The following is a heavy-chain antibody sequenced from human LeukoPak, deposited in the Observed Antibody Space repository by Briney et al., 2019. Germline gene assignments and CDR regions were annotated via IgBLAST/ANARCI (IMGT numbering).Heavy chain of an antibody. CDR1: GYNFINYW. D-gene: IGHD6-13*01. V-gene: IGHV5-51*01. CDR3: ARRGEGIPGGPFDY. J-gene: IGHJ4*02. Sequence: GESLKISCKGSGYNFINYWIGWVRPMPGKGLEWMGIIYAGDSDTRYSPSFQGQVTISADKSISTAYLQWSSLKASDTAIYYCARRGEGIPGGPFDYWGQGTLVTVSS. CDR2: IYAGDSDT.